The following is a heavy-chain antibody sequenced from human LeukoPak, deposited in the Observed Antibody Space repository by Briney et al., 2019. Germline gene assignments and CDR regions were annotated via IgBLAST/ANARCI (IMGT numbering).Heavy chain of an antibody. CDR3: ARESFAARWD. V-gene: IGHV3-7*01. CDR2: IKQDGSEK. D-gene: IGHD6-6*01. Sequence: GGSLRLSCAASGFSFSSHGMHWVRQVPGKGLEWVANIKQDGSEKDYVDSVKGRFTISRDNAKNSLYLQMNSLTAEDTAVYYCARESFAARWDWGQGTLVTVSS. CDR1: GFSFSSHG. J-gene: IGHJ4*02.